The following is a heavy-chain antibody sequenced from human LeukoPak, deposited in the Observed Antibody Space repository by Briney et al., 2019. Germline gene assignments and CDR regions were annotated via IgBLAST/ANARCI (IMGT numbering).Heavy chain of an antibody. D-gene: IGHD3-22*01. Sequence: GGSLRLSCAASGFTFSSYSMNWVRQAPGKGLEWVSSTSSSSSYIYYADSVKGRFTISRDNAKNSLYLQMNSLRAEDTAVYYCARGYYDSSGYLDYWGQGTLVTVSS. CDR1: GFTFSSYS. CDR3: ARGYYDSSGYLDY. V-gene: IGHV3-21*01. J-gene: IGHJ4*02. CDR2: TSSSSSYI.